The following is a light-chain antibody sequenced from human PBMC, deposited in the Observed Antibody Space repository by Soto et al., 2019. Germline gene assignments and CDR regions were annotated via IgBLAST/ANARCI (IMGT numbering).Light chain of an antibody. J-gene: IGLJ1*01. CDR3: GSYSSTDTPFV. V-gene: IGLV2-14*01. CDR2: EVT. Sequence: QSALAQPSSVSGSPGKSITISCTGTSTDVGGYNYVSWYQHHSGKAPKLLIYEVTNRPSGISDRFSGSKSVNTASLTISGLQAEDESDYYCGSYSSTDTPFVFGTGTQVTVL. CDR1: STDVGGYNY.